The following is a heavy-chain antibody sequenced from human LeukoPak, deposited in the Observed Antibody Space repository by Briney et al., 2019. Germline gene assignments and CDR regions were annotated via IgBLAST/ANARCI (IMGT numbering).Heavy chain of an antibody. V-gene: IGHV3-66*01. CDR3: ARDFFTSSLTSYYYYGMDV. J-gene: IGHJ6*02. D-gene: IGHD2-2*01. Sequence: GGSLRLSCAASGFTVSSNYMSWVRQAPGKGLEWVSVIYSGGSTYYADSVKGRFTISRDNSKNTLYLQMNSLRAEDTAVYYCARDFFTSSLTSYYYYGMDVWGQGTTVTVSS. CDR2: IYSGGST. CDR1: GFTVSSNY.